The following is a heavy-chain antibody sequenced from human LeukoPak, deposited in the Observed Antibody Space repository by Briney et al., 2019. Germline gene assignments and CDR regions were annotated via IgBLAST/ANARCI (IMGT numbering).Heavy chain of an antibody. CDR1: GFTFNNYA. Sequence: GGSLRLSCAASGFTFNNYAMSWVRQAPGKGLEWVSAISGSGGSTYYADSVKGRFTISRDNSKNTLYLQMNSLRAEDTAVYYCAKPPHPNIVVVPAAIKSDYWGQGTLVTVSS. J-gene: IGHJ4*02. CDR2: ISGSGGST. V-gene: IGHV3-23*01. CDR3: AKPPHPNIVVVPAAIKSDY. D-gene: IGHD2-2*02.